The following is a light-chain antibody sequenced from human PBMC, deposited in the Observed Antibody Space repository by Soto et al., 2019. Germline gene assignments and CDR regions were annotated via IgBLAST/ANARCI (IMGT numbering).Light chain of an antibody. V-gene: IGKV3-11*01. J-gene: IGKJ5*01. Sequence: EIVLTQSPATLSLSPGERATLSCRASQTFSSHLAWYQQKPGQAPRLLIYDASKRATAIPARFSGRGSGTDFTLTISSLEPEDFAVYYCQQRYTWPPVITFGQGTRLEIK. CDR1: QTFSSH. CDR3: QQRYTWPPVIT. CDR2: DAS.